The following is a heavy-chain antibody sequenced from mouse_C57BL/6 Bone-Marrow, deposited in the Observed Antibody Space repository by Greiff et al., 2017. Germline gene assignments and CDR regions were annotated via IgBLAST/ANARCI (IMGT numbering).Heavy chain of an antibody. J-gene: IGHJ3*01. D-gene: IGHD1-1*01. CDR2: ISSGSSTI. CDR3: ARCSPAWFAY. Sequence: DVMLVESGGGLVKPGGSLKLSCAASGFTFSDYGMHWVRQAPEKGLEWVAYISSGSSTIYYADTVKGRFTISRDNAKNTLFLQMTSLRSEDTAMYYCARCSPAWFAYWGQGTLVTVSA. CDR1: GFTFSDYG. V-gene: IGHV5-17*01.